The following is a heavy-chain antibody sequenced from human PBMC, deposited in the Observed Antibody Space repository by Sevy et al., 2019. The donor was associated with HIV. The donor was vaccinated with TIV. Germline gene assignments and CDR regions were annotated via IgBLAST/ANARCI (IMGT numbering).Heavy chain of an antibody. CDR1: GFALSNYYA. J-gene: IGHJ4*02. V-gene: IGHV3-30*18. D-gene: IGHD2-15*01. CDR2: LSYDGREK. Sequence: GGSLRLSCAASGFALSNYYAMHWVRQAPGKGLEWVAVLSYDGREKYYGNSVKGRFTISRDNSKNTLYLQMNSPRDEDTAVYYCAKVGPHCSGGTCYHPLFDYCGQGTLVTVSS. CDR3: AKVGPHCSGGTCYHPLFDY.